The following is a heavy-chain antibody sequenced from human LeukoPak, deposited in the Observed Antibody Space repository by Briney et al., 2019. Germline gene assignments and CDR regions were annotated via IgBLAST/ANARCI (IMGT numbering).Heavy chain of an antibody. V-gene: IGHV1-69*13. D-gene: IGHD3-16*01. J-gene: IGHJ6*03. CDR1: GGTFSSYA. CDR3: ASASESQYYYYYMDV. Sequence: SVKVSCKASGGTFSSYAINWVRQAPGQGLEWMGGIIPIFGTANYAQKFQGRVTITADESTSTAYMELSSLRSEDTAVYYCASASESQYYYYYMDVWGKGTTVTVSS. CDR2: IIPIFGTA.